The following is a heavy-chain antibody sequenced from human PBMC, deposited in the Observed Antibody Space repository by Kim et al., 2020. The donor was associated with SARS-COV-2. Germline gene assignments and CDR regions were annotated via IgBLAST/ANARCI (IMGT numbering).Heavy chain of an antibody. V-gene: IGHV3-23*01. CDR3: AKGESNNGSFCDD. Sequence: GDSGKGRDAISRDNSKKTLYVQMNSRRAEDTALYYCAKGESNNGSFCDDWGQGTLVTVSS. D-gene: IGHD1-1*01. J-gene: IGHJ4*02.